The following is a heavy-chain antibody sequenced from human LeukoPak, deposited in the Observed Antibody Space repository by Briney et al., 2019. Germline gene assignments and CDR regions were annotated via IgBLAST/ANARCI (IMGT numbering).Heavy chain of an antibody. CDR1: GGSISTSNYY. J-gene: IGHJ4*02. D-gene: IGHD6-13*01. CDR3: ARGRLAAAPYFDY. Sequence: SETLSLTCTVSGGSISTSNYYWGWIRQPPGKGLEWIGSIYYSGSTYYNPSLKSRVTISIDTSKNQFSLKLTSVTPADTAVYYCARGRLAAAPYFDYWGQGTLVTVSS. V-gene: IGHV4-39*07. CDR2: IYYSGST.